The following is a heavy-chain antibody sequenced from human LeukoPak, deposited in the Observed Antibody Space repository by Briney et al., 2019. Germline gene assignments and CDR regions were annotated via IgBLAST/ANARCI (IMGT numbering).Heavy chain of an antibody. D-gene: IGHD3-22*01. CDR1: GGSISSYY. CDR3: ARDSLSGYSL. J-gene: IGHJ4*02. Sequence: SETLSLTCTVSGGSISSYYWSWIRQPPGKGLEWIGYIYYSGSTNYNPPLKSRVTISVDTSKNQFSLKLSSVTAADTAVYYCARDSLSGYSLWGQGTLVTVSS. V-gene: IGHV4-59*01. CDR2: IYYSGST.